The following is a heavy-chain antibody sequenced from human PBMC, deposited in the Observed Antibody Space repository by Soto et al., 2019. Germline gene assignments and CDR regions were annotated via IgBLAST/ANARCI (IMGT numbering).Heavy chain of an antibody. CDR2: INGDETIT. CDR3: ARDPPVAPTAPVNCFDP. V-gene: IGHV3-74*01. D-gene: IGHD6-13*01. CDR1: GFSFSTYW. J-gene: IGHJ5*02. Sequence: EVQLVESGGGLVQPGGSLRLSCVASGFSFSTYWMHWVRQVPGKGPEWVSRINGDETITNYADSVKGRFTISRDNPKNTLYLQISSLTAEDTAVYYCARDPPVAPTAPVNCFDPWGQGTLVTVSS.